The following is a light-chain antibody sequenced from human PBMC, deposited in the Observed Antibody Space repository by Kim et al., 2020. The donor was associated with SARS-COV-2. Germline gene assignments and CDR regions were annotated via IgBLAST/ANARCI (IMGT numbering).Light chain of an antibody. Sequence: SITISCTATSSDVGVYTYVSCYQQYPGKAPKLMIYDVTKRPSVVSNRFSGSKSGNTASLTISGLQAEDEADYYCSSYTTSSTHNYVFGTGTKVTVL. V-gene: IGLV2-14*04. CDR2: DVT. CDR3: SSYTTSSTHNYV. CDR1: SSDVGVYTY. J-gene: IGLJ1*01.